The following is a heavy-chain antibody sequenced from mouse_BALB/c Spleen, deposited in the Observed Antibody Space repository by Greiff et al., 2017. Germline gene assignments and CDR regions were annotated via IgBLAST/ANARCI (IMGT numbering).Heavy chain of an antibody. Sequence: VQLQQSGAELAKPGASVKMSCKASGYTFTSYWMHWVKQRPGQGLEWIGYINPSTGYTEYNQKFKDKATLTADKSSSTAYMQLSSLTSEDSAVYYCARYGITFDDWGQGTTLTVSS. D-gene: IGHD2-4*01. CDR3: ARYGITFDD. V-gene: IGHV1-7*01. CDR1: GYTFTSYW. J-gene: IGHJ2*01. CDR2: INPSTGYT.